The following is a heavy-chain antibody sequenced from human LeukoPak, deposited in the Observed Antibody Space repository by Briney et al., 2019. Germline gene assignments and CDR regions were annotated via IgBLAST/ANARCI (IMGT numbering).Heavy chain of an antibody. V-gene: IGHV4-30-4*01. D-gene: IGHD5-12*01. CDR3: ARGGYSGYEVGY. Sequence: SQTLSLTCTVSGGSISSGDYYWSWIRQPPGKGLEWIGYIYYSGSTYYNPSLKSRVTISVDTSKNQFSLKLSSVTAADTAVYYCARGGYSGYEVGYWGQGTLVTDSS. CDR2: IYYSGST. CDR1: GGSISSGDYY. J-gene: IGHJ4*02.